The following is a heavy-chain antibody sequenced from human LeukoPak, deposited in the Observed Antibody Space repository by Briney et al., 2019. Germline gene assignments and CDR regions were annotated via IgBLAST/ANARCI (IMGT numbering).Heavy chain of an antibody. J-gene: IGHJ6*02. V-gene: IGHV3-30*02. Sequence: GGSLRLSCAASGFTFSSYGMHWVRQAPGKGLEWVAFIRYDGSNKYYADSVKGRFTISRDNSKNTLYLQMNSLRAEYTAVYYCAKDPSDYYGMDVWGQGTTVTVSS. CDR1: GFTFSSYG. CDR3: AKDPSDYYGMDV. CDR2: IRYDGSNK. D-gene: IGHD3-10*01.